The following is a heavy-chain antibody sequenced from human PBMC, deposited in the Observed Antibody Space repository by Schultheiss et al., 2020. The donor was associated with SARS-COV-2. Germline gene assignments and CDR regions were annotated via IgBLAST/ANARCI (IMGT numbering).Heavy chain of an antibody. CDR1: GGSISSGSYY. CDR2: IYYSGST. V-gene: IGHV4-61*10. Sequence: SETLSLTCTVSGGSISSGSYYWSWIRQPAGKGLEWIGYIYYSGSTNYNPSLKSRVTMSVDTSRNQFSLRLSSVTAADTAVYYCARNSNWNYEFGGQGTLVTVSS. CDR3: ARNSNWNYEF. D-gene: IGHD1-7*01. J-gene: IGHJ4*02.